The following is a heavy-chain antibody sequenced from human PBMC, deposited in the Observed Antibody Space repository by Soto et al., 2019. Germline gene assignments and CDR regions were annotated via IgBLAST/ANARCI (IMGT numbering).Heavy chain of an antibody. V-gene: IGHV5-51*01. J-gene: IGHJ4*02. D-gene: IGHD4-17*01. CDR1: GYSFTSYW. Sequence: GESLKISCNGSGYSFTSYWIGWVRQMPGKGLEWMGIIYPGDSDTRYSPSFPGQVTISADKSISTAYLQWSSLKASETAMYYCASVSSAYGHPFDYWGQGSLLTASS. CDR3: ASVSSAYGHPFDY. CDR2: IYPGDSDT.